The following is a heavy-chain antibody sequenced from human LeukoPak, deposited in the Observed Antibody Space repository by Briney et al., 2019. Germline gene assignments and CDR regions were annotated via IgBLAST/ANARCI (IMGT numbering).Heavy chain of an antibody. CDR3: AREYSSPTGRGSEEPSPHYYYGMDV. CDR1: GYTFTSYY. D-gene: IGHD6-13*01. CDR2: INPSGGTT. Sequence: GASVKVSCKASGYTFTSYYMHWVRQAPGQGLEWMGIINPSGGTTSYAQKFQGRVTMTRDTSTSTVYMELSSLRSEDTAVYYCAREYSSPTGRGSEEPSPHYYYGMDVWGQGTTVTVSS. V-gene: IGHV1-46*01. J-gene: IGHJ6*02.